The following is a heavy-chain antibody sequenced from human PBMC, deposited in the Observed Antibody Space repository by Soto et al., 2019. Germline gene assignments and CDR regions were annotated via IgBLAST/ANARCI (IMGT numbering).Heavy chain of an antibody. Sequence: PSETLSLTCAVSGGSISSGGYSWSWIRQPPGKGLEWIGYIYHSGSTYYNPSLKSRVTISVDRSKNQFSLKLSSVTAADTAVYYCARNSNHQTYYDILTGSGIRSWFDPWGQGTLVTVSS. CDR3: ARNSNHQTYYDILTGSGIRSWFDP. CDR1: GGSISSGGYS. CDR2: IYHSGST. J-gene: IGHJ5*02. D-gene: IGHD3-9*01. V-gene: IGHV4-30-2*01.